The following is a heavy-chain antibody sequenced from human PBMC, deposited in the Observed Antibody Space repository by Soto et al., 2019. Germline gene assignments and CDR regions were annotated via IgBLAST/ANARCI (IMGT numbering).Heavy chain of an antibody. Sequence: QVQLVQSGAEVKKPGASVKVSCKASGYTFTSYDINWVRQATGQGLEWMGWMNPNSGNTGYAQKFQGRVTVTRNTSISTAYMELSSLRSEDPAVYFCARERSAAGTGWFDPWGQGTLVTVSS. V-gene: IGHV1-8*01. J-gene: IGHJ5*02. D-gene: IGHD6-13*01. CDR2: MNPNSGNT. CDR1: GYTFTSYD. CDR3: ARERSAAGTGWFDP.